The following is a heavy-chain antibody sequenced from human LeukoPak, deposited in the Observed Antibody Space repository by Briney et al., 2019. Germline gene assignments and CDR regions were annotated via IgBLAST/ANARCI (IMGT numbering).Heavy chain of an antibody. CDR1: GLTFSSYS. Sequence: GGSLRLSCAASGLTFSSYSFNWVRQAPGKGLEWVSSVTPTSSYIYYADSVKGRFTISRDNAKNSLYLQMNGLRAEDTAVYYCARLRRNNDNSGYYYYYDYWGQGTLVTVSS. CDR3: ARLRRNNDNSGYYYYYDY. J-gene: IGHJ4*02. V-gene: IGHV3-21*01. CDR2: VTPTSSYI. D-gene: IGHD3-22*01.